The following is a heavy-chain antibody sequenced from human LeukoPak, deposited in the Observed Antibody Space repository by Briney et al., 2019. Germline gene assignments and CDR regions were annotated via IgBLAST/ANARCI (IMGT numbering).Heavy chain of an antibody. CDR1: GGSISSGDYY. V-gene: IGHV4-30-4*08. CDR3: ARVREYYFDY. CDR2: IYYSGST. Sequence: RPSQTLSLTSTVSGGSISSGDYYWSWIRQPPGEGLEWIGYIYYSGSTYYNPSLKSRVTISVDTSKNQFSLKLSSVTAADTAVYYCARVREYYFDYWGQGTLVTVSS. J-gene: IGHJ4*02. D-gene: IGHD2/OR15-2a*01.